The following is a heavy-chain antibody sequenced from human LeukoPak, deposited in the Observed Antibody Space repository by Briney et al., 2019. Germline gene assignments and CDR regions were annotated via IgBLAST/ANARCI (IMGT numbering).Heavy chain of an antibody. CDR2: IYYSGST. J-gene: IGHJ4*02. V-gene: IGHV4-30-4*08. CDR1: GGSISSGGYY. Sequence: PSETLSLTCTVSGGSISSGGYYWSWIRQPPGKGLEWIGYIYYSGSTYYNPSLKSRVTISVDTSKNQFSLKLSSVTAADTAVYYCARGRGYSYGSFDYWGQGTLVTVSS. CDR3: ARGRGYSYGSFDY. D-gene: IGHD5-18*01.